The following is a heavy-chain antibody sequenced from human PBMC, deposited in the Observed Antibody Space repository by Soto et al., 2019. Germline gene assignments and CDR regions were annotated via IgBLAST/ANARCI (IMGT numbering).Heavy chain of an antibody. V-gene: IGHV3-21*01. D-gene: IGHD5-12*01. CDR2: ISSSGYI. CDR1: GFTFSSYS. J-gene: IGHJ4*02. Sequence: GGSLRLSCAASGFTFSSYSMNWVRQAPGKGLEWVSSISSSGYIYYADSVKGRFTISRDNAKNSLYLQMNSLRAEDTAVYYCARDSLNIVATKPDYWGQGTLVTVSS. CDR3: ARDSLNIVATKPDY.